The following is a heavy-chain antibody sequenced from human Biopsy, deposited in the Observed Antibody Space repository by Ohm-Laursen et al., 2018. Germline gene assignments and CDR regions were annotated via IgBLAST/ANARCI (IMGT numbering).Heavy chain of an antibody. CDR1: GFIFSSYA. CDR3: AKARSGSSNSCYNY. CDR2: ISDSGGST. J-gene: IGHJ4*02. Sequence: SLRLSCAASGFIFSSYAMSWVCQAPGKGLEWVSGISDSGGSTYYADSVKGRFTISRDNSKNTLYLEMNSLRAEDTAIYYCAKARSGSSNSCYNYWGQGTLVIVSS. V-gene: IGHV3-23*01. D-gene: IGHD2-2*02.